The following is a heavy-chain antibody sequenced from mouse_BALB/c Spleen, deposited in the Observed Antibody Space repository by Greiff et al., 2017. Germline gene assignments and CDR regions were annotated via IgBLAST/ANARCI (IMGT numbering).Heavy chain of an antibody. CDR3: ARGGSSYDGYAMDY. CDR2: ISSGSSTI. CDR1: GFTFSSFG. D-gene: IGHD1-1*01. V-gene: IGHV5-17*02. J-gene: IGHJ4*01. Sequence: EVQVVESGGGLVQPGGSRKLSCAASGFTFSSFGMHWVRQAPEKGLEWVAYISSGSSTIYYADTVKGRFTISRDNPKNTLFLQMTSLRSEDTAMYYCARGGSSYDGYAMDYWGQGTSVTVSS.